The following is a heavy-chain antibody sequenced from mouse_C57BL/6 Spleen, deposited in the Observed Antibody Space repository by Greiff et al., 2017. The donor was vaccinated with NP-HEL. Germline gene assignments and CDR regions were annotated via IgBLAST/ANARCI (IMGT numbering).Heavy chain of an antibody. CDR2: IYPRSGNT. V-gene: IGHV1-81*01. J-gene: IGHJ3*01. D-gene: IGHD2-4*01. Sequence: QVQLQQSGAELARPGASVKLSCKASGYTFTSYGISWVKQRTGQGLEWIGEIYPRSGNTYYNEKFKGKATLTADKSSSTAYMELRSLTSEDSAVDVCAWFYYDYDKAYWGQGTLVTVSA. CDR1: GYTFTSYG. CDR3: AWFYYDYDKAY.